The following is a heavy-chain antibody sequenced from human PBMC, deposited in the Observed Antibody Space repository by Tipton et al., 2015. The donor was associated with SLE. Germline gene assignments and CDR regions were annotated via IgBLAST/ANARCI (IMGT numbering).Heavy chain of an antibody. CDR3: AKDRDYDILTGYLRDAFDI. CDR2: IWYDGSNK. D-gene: IGHD3-9*01. J-gene: IGHJ3*02. V-gene: IGHV3-30*18. Sequence: SLRLSCVASGFTFSNYGMHWVRQAPGKGLEWVAVIWYDGSNKYYADSVKGRFTISRDNSKNTLYLQMKSLRAEDTAMYYCAKDRDYDILTGYLRDAFDIWGQGTMVTVSS. CDR1: GFTFSNYG.